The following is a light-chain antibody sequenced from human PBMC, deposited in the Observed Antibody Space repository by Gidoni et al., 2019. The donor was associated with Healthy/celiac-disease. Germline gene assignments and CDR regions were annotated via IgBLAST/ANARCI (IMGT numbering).Light chain of an antibody. CDR1: QSVSSN. Sequence: EIVMTQSPATLSVSPGERATLSCRASQSVSSNLAWYQKKPGQAPRLLIYGASTRATGIPARVSGSGSGTEFTLTISSLQSEDFAVYYCQQYNNWMYTFGQGTKLEIK. CDR3: QQYNNWMYT. J-gene: IGKJ2*01. V-gene: IGKV3-15*01. CDR2: GAS.